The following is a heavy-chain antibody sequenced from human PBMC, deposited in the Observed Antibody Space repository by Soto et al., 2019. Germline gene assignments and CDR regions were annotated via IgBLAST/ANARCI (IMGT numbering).Heavy chain of an antibody. J-gene: IGHJ4*02. Sequence: GGSLRLSCAASGFTFSSYSMNWVRQAPGKGLEWVSSISSSSSYIYYADSVKGRFTISRDNAKNSLYLQMNSLRAEDTAVYYCANDYYDSSGYYYDGGYWGQGTLVTVSS. CDR2: ISSSSSYI. V-gene: IGHV3-21*01. CDR3: ANDYYDSSGYYYDGGY. D-gene: IGHD3-22*01. CDR1: GFTFSSYS.